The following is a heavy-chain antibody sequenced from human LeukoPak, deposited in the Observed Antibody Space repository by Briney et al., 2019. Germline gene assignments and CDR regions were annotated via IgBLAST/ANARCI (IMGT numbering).Heavy chain of an antibody. CDR2: INSDGSST. V-gene: IGHV3-74*01. J-gene: IGHJ4*02. CDR3: ARGTGSHYSLGY. D-gene: IGHD1-26*01. CDR1: GFTFSSYW. Sequence: GGSLRLSCAASGFTFSSYWMHWVRQAPGKGLVWVSRINSDGSSTNYADSVKGQFTISRDNAKNTLYLQMDSLRAEDTAMYYCARGTGSHYSLGYWGQGTLVPVSS.